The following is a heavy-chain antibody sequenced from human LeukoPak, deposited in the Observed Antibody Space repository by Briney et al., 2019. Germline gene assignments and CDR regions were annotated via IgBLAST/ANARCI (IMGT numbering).Heavy chain of an antibody. D-gene: IGHD3-3*01. CDR2: MNPNSGNT. Sequence: ASVKVSCKASGYTFTSYDINWVRQATGQGLEGMGWMNPNSGNTGYAQKFQGRVTMTRDTSISTAYMELSSLRSEDTAVYYCARRIFGVVIMGYWGQGTLVTVSS. V-gene: IGHV1-8*01. CDR1: GYTFTSYD. CDR3: ARRIFGVVIMGY. J-gene: IGHJ4*02.